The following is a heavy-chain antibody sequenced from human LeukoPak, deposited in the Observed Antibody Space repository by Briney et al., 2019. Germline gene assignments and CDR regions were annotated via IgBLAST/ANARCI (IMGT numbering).Heavy chain of an antibody. CDR2: ISTSSSYI. CDR3: ARDHYYYDSSGYYPYYYYYYYMDV. J-gene: IGHJ6*03. V-gene: IGHV3-21*01. Sequence: GGSLRLSCAASGFTFSSYSMNWVRQAPGKGLEWVSSISTSSSYIHYADSVKGRFTISRDNAKNSLYLQMNSLRAEDTAVYYCARDHYYYDSSGYYPYYYYYYYMDVWGKGTTVTVSS. D-gene: IGHD3-22*01. CDR1: GFTFSSYS.